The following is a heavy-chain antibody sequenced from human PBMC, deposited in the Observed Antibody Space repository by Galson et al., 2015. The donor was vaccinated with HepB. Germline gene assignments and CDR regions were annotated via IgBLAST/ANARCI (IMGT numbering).Heavy chain of an antibody. CDR1: GFTFSNAW. CDR3: TTDRGPHTGAGYCSGGSCYYTENYYYGMDV. Sequence: SLRLSCAASGFTFSNAWMSWVRQAPGKGLEWVGRIKSKTDGGTTDYAAPVKGRFTISRDDSKNTLYLQMNSLKTEDTAVYYCTTDRGPHTGAGYCSGGSCYYTENYYYGMDVWGQGTTVTVSS. D-gene: IGHD2-15*01. V-gene: IGHV3-15*01. CDR2: IKSKTDGGTT. J-gene: IGHJ6*02.